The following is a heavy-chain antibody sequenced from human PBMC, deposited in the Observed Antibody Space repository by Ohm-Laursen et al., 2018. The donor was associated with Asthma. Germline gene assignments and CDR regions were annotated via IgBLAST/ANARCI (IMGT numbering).Heavy chain of an antibody. V-gene: IGHV3-15*01. Sequence: SLRLSCSAFGFTFSNAWMNWVRQTPGKGLEWVGRIMSKTHGEATAYAAPVKGRFTISRDDSKSTVYLQMNSLKTEDTAVYYCTTAVDYTGSGSVAFWGQGTQVTVSS. CDR2: IMSKTHGEAT. CDR1: GFTFSNAW. D-gene: IGHD3-10*01. J-gene: IGHJ4*02. CDR3: TTAVDYTGSGSVAF.